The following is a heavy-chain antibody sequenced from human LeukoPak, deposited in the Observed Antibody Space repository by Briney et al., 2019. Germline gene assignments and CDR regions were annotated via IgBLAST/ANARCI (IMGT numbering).Heavy chain of an antibody. D-gene: IGHD3-3*01. CDR3: ASGGGYYDFWSGYV. Sequence: SETLSLTCAVYGGSFSTYYWTWIRQPPGKGLEWIGEINHSGSTNYNPSLKSRVTISEDTSKNQFSLKLSSVTAAGTAVYDCASGGGYYDFWSGYVWGQGTLVTVSS. V-gene: IGHV4-34*01. J-gene: IGHJ4*02. CDR2: INHSGST. CDR1: GGSFSTYY.